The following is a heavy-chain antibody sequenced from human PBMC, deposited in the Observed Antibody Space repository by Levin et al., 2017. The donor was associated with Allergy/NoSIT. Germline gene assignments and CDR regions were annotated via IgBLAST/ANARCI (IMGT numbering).Heavy chain of an antibody. CDR2: IKHDGSSQ. V-gene: IGHV3-30*04. CDR1: GFTFTGHA. J-gene: IGHJ4*02. D-gene: IGHD6-19*01. CDR3: ARDLTGGWSLDH. Sequence: PAGGSLRLSCAASGFTFTGHAMHWVRQAPGKGLEWVAFIKHDGSSQYYADSVKGRFSISRDDSRDTLFLQMNSLRPEDTAVYYCARDLTGGWSLDHWGQGTLVTVSA.